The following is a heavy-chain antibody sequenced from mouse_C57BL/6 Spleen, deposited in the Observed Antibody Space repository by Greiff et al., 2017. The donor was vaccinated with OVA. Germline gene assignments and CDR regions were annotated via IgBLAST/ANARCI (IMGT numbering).Heavy chain of an antibody. V-gene: IGHV1-62-2*01. CDR3: ARHADSSGFHYFDY. J-gene: IGHJ2*01. CDR2: FYTGSGSI. D-gene: IGHD3-2*02. CDR1: GYTLTEYT. Sequence: QVQLKESGAELVKPGASVKLSCKASGYTLTEYTIHWVKQRSGQGLEWIGWFYTGSGSIKYNEKFKDKSTLTADKSSSTVYMELSRLTSEVSAVSFCARHADSSGFHYFDYWGQGTTLTVSS.